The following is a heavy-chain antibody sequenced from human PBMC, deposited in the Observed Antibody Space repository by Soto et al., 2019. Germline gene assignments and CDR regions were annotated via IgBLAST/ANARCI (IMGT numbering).Heavy chain of an antibody. CDR2: ISGDASET. CDR1: ASTFNNYW. Sequence: EVQLMESGGGLVQPGGSLRLSCAASASTFNNYWTHWVRQAPGKGLVWVSCISGDASETTYADSVKGRFTLSRDNAKNTVYLQMNSLRAEDTAMYYCARDGGSADIDFDYWGHGTLVTVSS. CDR3: ARDGGSADIDFDY. V-gene: IGHV3-74*01. D-gene: IGHD2-15*01. J-gene: IGHJ4*01.